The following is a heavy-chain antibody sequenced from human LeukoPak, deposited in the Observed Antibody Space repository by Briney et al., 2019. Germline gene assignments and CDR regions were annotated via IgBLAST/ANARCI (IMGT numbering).Heavy chain of an antibody. CDR1: GFTFSSYS. V-gene: IGHV3-21*01. Sequence: PGESLTLTWAASGFTFSSYSMNWIRQPPGKGLEWVASISTSGSYIYYADPVKGRFTISRDNAKNQLYLQMHSLRAQDTAVYYCARDPGYYESSGYFPAYFQHWGQGPLVPVSS. CDR3: ARDPGYYESSGYFPAYFQH. CDR2: ISTSGSYI. D-gene: IGHD3-22*01. J-gene: IGHJ1*01.